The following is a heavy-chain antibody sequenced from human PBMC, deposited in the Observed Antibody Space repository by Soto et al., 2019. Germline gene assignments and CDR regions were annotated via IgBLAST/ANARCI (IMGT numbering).Heavy chain of an antibody. V-gene: IGHV1-69*13. J-gene: IGHJ4*02. CDR1: GGTFSSYA. CDR3: ATAASIAARPGGLDY. CDR2: IIPIFGTA. Sequence: GASVKVSCKASGGTFSSYAISWVRQAPGQGLEWMGGIIPIFGTANYAQKFQGRVTITADESTSTAYMELSSLRSEDTAVYYCATAASIAARPGGLDYWGQGTLVTVSS. D-gene: IGHD6-6*01.